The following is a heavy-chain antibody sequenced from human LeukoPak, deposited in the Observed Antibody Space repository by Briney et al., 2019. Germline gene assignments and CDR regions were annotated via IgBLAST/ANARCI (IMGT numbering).Heavy chain of an antibody. D-gene: IGHD2-15*01. J-gene: IGHJ4*02. V-gene: IGHV1-46*01. CDR1: GYTFTSYY. CDR3: ARAFLSCSGGGCYFDY. CDR2: INPSGGST. Sequence: ASVKVSCKASGYTFTSYYMHWVRQAPGQGLEWMGIINPSGGSTSYAQKFQGRVTMTRDMSTSTVYMELSSLRSEDTAVYYCARAFLSCSGGGCYFDYWGQGTLVTVSS.